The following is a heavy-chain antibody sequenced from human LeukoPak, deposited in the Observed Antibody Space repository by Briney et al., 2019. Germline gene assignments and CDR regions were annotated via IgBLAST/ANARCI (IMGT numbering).Heavy chain of an antibody. CDR1: GGSISNYF. V-gene: IGHV4-59*01. Sequence: SETLSLTCTVSGGSISNYFWNWIRQPPGKGLEWIGYIYYSGSTNYNPSLKSRVTISVDTSKNQFSLKLSSVTAADTAVYYCARVSPSGYDYWGQGTLVTVSS. D-gene: IGHD5-12*01. CDR3: ARVSPSGYDY. J-gene: IGHJ4*02. CDR2: IYYSGST.